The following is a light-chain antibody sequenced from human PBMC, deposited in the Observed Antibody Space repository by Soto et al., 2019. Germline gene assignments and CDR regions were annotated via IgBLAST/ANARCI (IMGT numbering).Light chain of an antibody. CDR2: LGS. CDR3: MQALQTPLFT. CDR1: QSLLHSNGYNY. Sequence: EIVMTQSPLSLPVTPGEPASISCRSSQSLLHSNGYNYLHWYLQKPGQSPQLLIYLGSNRASGVPDRFSGSGSGTDFTLKNSSVEAEDVGVYYCMQALQTPLFTFGPGTKADIK. J-gene: IGKJ3*01. V-gene: IGKV2-28*01.